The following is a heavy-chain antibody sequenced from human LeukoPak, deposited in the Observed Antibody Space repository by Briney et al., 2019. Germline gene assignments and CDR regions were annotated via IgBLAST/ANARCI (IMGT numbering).Heavy chain of an antibody. V-gene: IGHV1-69*13. CDR1: GGTSSSYA. CDR2: IIPIFGTA. CDR3: ARERGGSGSYYNVRPLHEFDY. Sequence: GASVKVSCKASGGTSSSYAISWVRQAPGQGLEWMGGIIPIFGTANYAQKFQGRVTITADESTSTAYMELSSLRSEDTAVYYCARERGGSGSYYNVRPLHEFDYWGQGTLVTVSS. J-gene: IGHJ4*02. D-gene: IGHD3-10*01.